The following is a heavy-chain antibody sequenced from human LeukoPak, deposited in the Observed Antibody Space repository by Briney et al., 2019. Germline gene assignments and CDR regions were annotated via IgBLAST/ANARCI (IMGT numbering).Heavy chain of an antibody. CDR3: AREVGYCSGGSCYSDAFDI. CDR1: GFTFSSYA. V-gene: IGHV3-30*04. D-gene: IGHD2-15*01. Sequence: SGGSLRLSCAASGFTFSSYAMHWVRQAPGKGLEWVAVISYDGSNKYYADSVKGRFTISRDNSKNTLYLQMNSLRAEDTAVYYCAREVGYCSGGSCYSDAFDIWGQGTMVTVSS. CDR2: ISYDGSNK. J-gene: IGHJ3*02.